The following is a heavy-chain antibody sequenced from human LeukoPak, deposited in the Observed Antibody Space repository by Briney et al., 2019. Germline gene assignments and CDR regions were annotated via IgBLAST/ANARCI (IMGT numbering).Heavy chain of an antibody. CDR2: IYTSGIT. V-gene: IGHV4-61*02. J-gene: IGHJ4*02. D-gene: IGHD3-3*01. CDR3: AAGDDFWSGSLGH. Sequence: SQTLSLTCTVSGGSISSGSYYWSWIRQPAGKGLEWIGRIYTSGITNYNPSLKSRVTISLDTSKNQFSLKRSSVTAADTAVYYCAAGDDFWSGSLGHWGQGTLVTVSS. CDR1: GGSISSGSYY.